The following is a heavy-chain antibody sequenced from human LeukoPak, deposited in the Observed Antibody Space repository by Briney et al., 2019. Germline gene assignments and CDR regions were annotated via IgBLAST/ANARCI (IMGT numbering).Heavy chain of an antibody. D-gene: IGHD6-13*01. CDR3: ARAGVAAAGTYYYYYGMDV. V-gene: IGHV1-18*01. Sequence: GASVKVSCKASGYTFTSYGISWVRQAPGQGLEWMGWISAYNGNTNYAQKLQGRVTMTTDTSTSTAYMELRSLRSEDTAVYYCARAGVAAAGTYYYYYGMDVWGQGTTVTVSS. J-gene: IGHJ6*02. CDR1: GYTFTSYG. CDR2: ISAYNGNT.